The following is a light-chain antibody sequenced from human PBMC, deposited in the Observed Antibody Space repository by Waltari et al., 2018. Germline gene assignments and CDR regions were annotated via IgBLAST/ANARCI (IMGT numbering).Light chain of an antibody. J-gene: IGKJ4*01. CDR3: QQYYSFPLT. V-gene: IGKV3-15*01. Sequence: EIVMTQSPATLSVSPGERATLSCRASQSVSSNLAWYQQKPGQAPRLLIYGASTRATGIPARFSGSGSGTEFTLTISSLQSEDVAVYYCQQYYSFPLTFGGGTKVEIK. CDR2: GAS. CDR1: QSVSSN.